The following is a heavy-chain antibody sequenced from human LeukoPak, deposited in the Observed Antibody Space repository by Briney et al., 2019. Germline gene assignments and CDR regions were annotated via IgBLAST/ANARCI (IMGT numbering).Heavy chain of an antibody. CDR1: GFTFSSYA. CDR2: ISGSGGSK. D-gene: IGHD3-10*01. J-gene: IGHJ6*02. CDR3: AKLTSASGAYGVDV. V-gene: IGHV3-23*01. Sequence: PGGSLRLSCAASGFTFSSYAMNWVRQAPGKGLELVSTISGSGGSKHYADSVEGRFTISRDNSKNTVYLQMNSLRAEDTAIYYCAKLTSASGAYGVDVWGQGTTVTVSS.